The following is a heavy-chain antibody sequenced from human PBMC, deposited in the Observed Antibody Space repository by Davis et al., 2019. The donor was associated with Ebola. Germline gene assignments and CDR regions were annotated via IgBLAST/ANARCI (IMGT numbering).Heavy chain of an antibody. Sequence: PGGSLRLSCAASGFTFSSYGMHWVRQAPGKGLEWVAVISYDGSNKYYADSVKGRFTISRDNSKNTLYLQMNSLRAEDTAVYYCAKDGGRIAALDNAFDIWGQGTMVTVSS. J-gene: IGHJ3*02. V-gene: IGHV3-30*18. D-gene: IGHD6-25*01. CDR3: AKDGGRIAALDNAFDI. CDR2: ISYDGSNK. CDR1: GFTFSSYG.